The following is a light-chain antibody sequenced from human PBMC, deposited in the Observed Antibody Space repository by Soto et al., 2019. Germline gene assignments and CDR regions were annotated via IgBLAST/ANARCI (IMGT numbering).Light chain of an antibody. CDR1: LVISNW. J-gene: IGKJ3*01. Sequence: DIQMTQSPSSVSASVGDRVTITCRASLVISNWLAWYQQKPGKAPKLLIYTASSLQTGVPSRFSGSGSETEFTLPISSLQHEDFATYFCQQSNSFPFTFGPGTKVDIK. CDR2: TAS. CDR3: QQSNSFPFT. V-gene: IGKV1-12*02.